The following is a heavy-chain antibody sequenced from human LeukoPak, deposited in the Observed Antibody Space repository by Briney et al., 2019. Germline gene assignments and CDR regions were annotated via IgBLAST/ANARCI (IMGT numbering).Heavy chain of an antibody. V-gene: IGHV4-34*01. CDR3: ARGRFAHYYYDSSGQSPGYAFDI. CDR1: GGSFSGYY. CDR2: INHSGST. Sequence: SETLSLTCAVYGGSFSGYYWSWIRQPPGKGLEWIGEINHSGSTNYNPSLKGRVTISVDTSKNQFSLKLSSVTAADTAVYYCARGRFAHYYYDSSGQSPGYAFDIWGQGTMVTVSS. J-gene: IGHJ3*02. D-gene: IGHD3-22*01.